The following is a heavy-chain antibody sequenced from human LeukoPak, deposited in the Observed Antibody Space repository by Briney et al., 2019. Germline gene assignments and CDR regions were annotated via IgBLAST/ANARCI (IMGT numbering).Heavy chain of an antibody. Sequence: RSSETLSLTCAVSGGSISSSNWWSWVRQPPGKGLEWIGEIYHSGSTNYNTSLKSRVTISVDKSKNQFSLKLSSVTAADTAVYYCARHHSSSSWYSTWGQGTLVTVSS. CDR3: ARHHSSSSWYST. D-gene: IGHD6-13*01. V-gene: IGHV4-4*02. CDR1: GGSISSSNW. J-gene: IGHJ4*02. CDR2: IYHSGST.